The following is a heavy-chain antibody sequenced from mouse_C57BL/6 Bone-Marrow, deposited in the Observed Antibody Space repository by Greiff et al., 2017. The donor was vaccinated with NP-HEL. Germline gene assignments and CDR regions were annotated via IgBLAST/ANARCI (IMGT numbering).Heavy chain of an antibody. Sequence: QVQLQQSGAELVRPGTSVKMSCKASGYTFTNYWIGWAKQRPGHGLEWIGDIYPGGGYTNYNEKFKGKATLTADKSSSTAYMQFSSLTSEDSAIYYCARWWLFYAMDYWGQGTSVTVSS. J-gene: IGHJ4*01. V-gene: IGHV1-63*01. D-gene: IGHD1-1*02. CDR2: IYPGGGYT. CDR1: GYTFTNYW. CDR3: ARWWLFYAMDY.